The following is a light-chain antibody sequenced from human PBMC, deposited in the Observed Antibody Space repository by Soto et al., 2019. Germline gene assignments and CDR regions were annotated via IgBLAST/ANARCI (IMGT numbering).Light chain of an antibody. CDR3: SSYTSSSTVI. CDR1: GSDIGAYDF. V-gene: IGLV2-14*03. Sequence: QSVLTQPASVSGSPGQSITISCTGTGSDIGAYDFVSWYQQYPGKAPKLIIRDVGNRPSGVCDRFSGSKSGNTASLTISGLQAEDEAIYHCSSYTSSSTVIFGGGTKVTVL. J-gene: IGLJ2*01. CDR2: DVG.